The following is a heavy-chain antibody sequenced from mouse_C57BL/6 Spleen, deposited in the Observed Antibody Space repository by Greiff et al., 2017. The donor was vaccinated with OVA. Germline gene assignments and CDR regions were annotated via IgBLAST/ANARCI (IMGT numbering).Heavy chain of an antibody. CDR1: GYTFTSYW. Sequence: QVQLQQPGAELVRPGTSVKLSCKASGYTFTSYWMHWVKQRPGQGLEWIGVIDPSDSYTNYNQKFKGKATLTVDTSSSTAYMQLSSLTSEYSAVYYCARWGGSYAMDYWGQGTSVTVSS. CDR2: IDPSDSYT. D-gene: IGHD1-1*02. CDR3: ARWGGSYAMDY. V-gene: IGHV1-59*01. J-gene: IGHJ4*01.